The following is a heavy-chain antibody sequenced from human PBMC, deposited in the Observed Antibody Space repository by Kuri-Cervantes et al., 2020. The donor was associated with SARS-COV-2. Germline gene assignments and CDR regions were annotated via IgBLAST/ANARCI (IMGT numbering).Heavy chain of an antibody. Sequence: SETLSLTCTVSGGSISSYYWNWIRQPAGKGLQWIGHIYTSGSTNYNPSLKSRVTLSVDTSKNQFSLKLSSVTAADTAVYYCARVPLSIAAAGRWFDPWGQGTLVTVSS. CDR3: ARVPLSIAAAGRWFDP. V-gene: IGHV4-4*07. J-gene: IGHJ5*02. CDR1: GGSISSYY. CDR2: IYTSGST. D-gene: IGHD6-13*01.